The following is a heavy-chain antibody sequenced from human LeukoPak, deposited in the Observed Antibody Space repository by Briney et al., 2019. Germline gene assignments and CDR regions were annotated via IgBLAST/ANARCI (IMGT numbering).Heavy chain of an antibody. CDR1: GYTFTSYD. CDR2: MNPNSGNT. J-gene: IGHJ6*02. CDR3: ARTRTYYDILTGYYKYYYYGMDV. V-gene: IGHV1-8*01. D-gene: IGHD3-9*01. Sequence: ASVKVSYKASGYTFTSYDINWVRQATGQGLEWMGWMNPNSGNTGYAQKFQGRVTMTRNTSISTAYMELSSLRSEDTAVYYCARTRTYYDILTGYYKYYYYGMDVWGQGTTVTVSS.